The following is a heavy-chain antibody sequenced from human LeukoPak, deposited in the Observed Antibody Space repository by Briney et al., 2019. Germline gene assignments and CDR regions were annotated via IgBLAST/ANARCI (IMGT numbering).Heavy chain of an antibody. J-gene: IGHJ6*03. CDR3: ASRYSASYKCMDV. CDR1: GLTFSRYW. D-gene: IGHD1-14*01. V-gene: IGHV3-7*01. CDR2: IKQDGSEK. Sequence: GGSLRLSCEASGLTFSRYWMTWVRQAPGKGLEWEANIKQDGSEKYYVDSVKGRFTISRDNAKNSLYLQMNSLRAEDTAIYYCASRYSASYKCMDVWGKGTTVTVSS.